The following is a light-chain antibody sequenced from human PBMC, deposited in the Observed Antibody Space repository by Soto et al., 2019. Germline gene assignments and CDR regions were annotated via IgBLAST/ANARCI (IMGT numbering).Light chain of an antibody. V-gene: IGKV1-9*01. CDR1: QGINNY. CDR3: LQLNSYPIT. J-gene: IGKJ3*01. CDR2: AAS. Sequence: DIQLTQSPSFLSASVGDRVTITCRASQGINNYLGWYQQKPGKAPRLLIYAASTLQSGDPSRYSGSVSGTEFTLTISSLQPEDFATYHCLQLNSYPITFGPGTKVDI.